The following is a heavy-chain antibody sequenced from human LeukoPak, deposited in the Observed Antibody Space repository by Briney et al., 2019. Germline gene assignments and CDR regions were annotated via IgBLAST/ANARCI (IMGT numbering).Heavy chain of an antibody. D-gene: IGHD6-19*01. CDR3: AKDPGASSGFDRAAYYFDY. V-gene: IGHV3-23*01. J-gene: IGHJ4*02. CDR1: GFIFSSYA. CDR2: ISDSGDTT. Sequence: GGSLRLSCAASGFIFSSYAMNWVRQAPGKGLEWVSSISDSGDTTYYADSVKGRFTISRDDSKNTLYLQMNSLRVGDTAVYYCAKDPGASSGFDRAAYYFDYWGQGTLVTVSS.